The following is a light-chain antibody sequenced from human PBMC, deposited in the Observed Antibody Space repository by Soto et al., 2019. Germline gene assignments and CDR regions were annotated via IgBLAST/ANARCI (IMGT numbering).Light chain of an antibody. CDR1: SIDVGDNNY. V-gene: IGLV2-14*01. Sequence: QSALAQPASVSGSPGQSITISCSGSSIDVGDNNYVSWYQHHPGKAPKLIIYEVSNRPSGVSNRFSGSSSDNTASLTISGLLPDDEADYYCSSYTISSTPSYVFGTGTKVTVL. J-gene: IGLJ1*01. CDR2: EVS. CDR3: SSYTISSTPSYV.